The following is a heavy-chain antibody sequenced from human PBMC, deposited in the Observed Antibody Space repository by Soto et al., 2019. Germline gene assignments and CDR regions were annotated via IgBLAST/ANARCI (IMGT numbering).Heavy chain of an antibody. J-gene: IGHJ6*02. V-gene: IGHV1-69*13. CDR1: GDTFSSYA. Sequence: SVKVSCKASGDTFSSYAISWVRQAPGKGLEWMGKIIPTFGRTNYAQKFQGRLTISADDSTSTAYMELRSLVSEDTAVYYCARDPLSSFAMDVWGQGTTATVSS. CDR3: ARDPLSSFAMDV. D-gene: IGHD6-6*01. CDR2: IIPTFGRT.